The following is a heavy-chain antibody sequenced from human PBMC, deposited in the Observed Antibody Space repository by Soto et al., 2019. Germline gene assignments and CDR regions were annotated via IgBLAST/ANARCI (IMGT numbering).Heavy chain of an antibody. Sequence: EVQLVESGGGLVQPGGSLRLSCAVSGFTFSSSEMYWVRQAPGKGLEWISYIHPSGQPIFYADSGKGRFTISRDNANNSLFLQMNSLRAEDTAVYYCARRASRWGQGTMVTVSS. V-gene: IGHV3-48*03. J-gene: IGHJ3*01. D-gene: IGHD1-26*01. CDR1: GFTFSSSE. CDR2: IHPSGQPI. CDR3: ARRASR.